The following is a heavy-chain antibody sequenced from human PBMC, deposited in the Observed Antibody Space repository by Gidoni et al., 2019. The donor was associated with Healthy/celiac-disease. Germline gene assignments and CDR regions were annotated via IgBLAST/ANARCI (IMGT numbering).Heavy chain of an antibody. J-gene: IGHJ5*02. CDR1: GYTFTSYV. CDR2: ISAYNGNT. CDR3: ARDGGRAPYCGGDCYVTP. V-gene: IGHV1-18*01. Sequence: QVQLVQSGAEVKKPGASVKVSCNASGYTFTSYVISWVLQAPGQGLEWMGWISAYNGNTNYAQKLQGRVTMTTDTSTSTAYMELRSLRSDDTAVYYCARDGGRAPYCGGDCYVTPWNQGTLVTVSS. D-gene: IGHD2-21*01.